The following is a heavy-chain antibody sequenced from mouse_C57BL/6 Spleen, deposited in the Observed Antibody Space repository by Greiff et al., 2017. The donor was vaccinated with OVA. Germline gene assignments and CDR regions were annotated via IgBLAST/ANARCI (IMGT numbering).Heavy chain of an antibody. D-gene: IGHD2-4*01. J-gene: IGHJ4*01. CDR2: IYPGDGDT. V-gene: IGHV1-82*01. CDR3: ASYYDYDYAMDY. CDR1: GYAFSSSW. Sequence: QVQLQQSGPELVKPGASVKISYKASGYAFSSSWMNWVKQRPGKGLEWIGRIYPGDGDTNYNGKFKGKATLTADKSSSTAYMQLSSLTSEDSAVYFCASYYDYDYAMDYWGQGTSVTVSS.